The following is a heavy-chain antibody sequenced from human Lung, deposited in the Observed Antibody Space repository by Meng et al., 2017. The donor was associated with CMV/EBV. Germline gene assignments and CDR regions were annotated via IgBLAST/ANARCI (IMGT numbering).Heavy chain of an antibody. D-gene: IGHD2-2*01. CDR1: GYTFTGYG. Sequence: XVSXKPSGYTFTGYGINWVRQMPGKGLEWMGIIYPGDSDTTYSPSFQGQVTISADNSISTTYLQWNSLRASDTAMYYCARQLDTRTWDNWFDPWGQGTXVTVSS. CDR3: ARQLDTRTWDNWFDP. V-gene: IGHV5-51*01. CDR2: IYPGDSDT. J-gene: IGHJ5*02.